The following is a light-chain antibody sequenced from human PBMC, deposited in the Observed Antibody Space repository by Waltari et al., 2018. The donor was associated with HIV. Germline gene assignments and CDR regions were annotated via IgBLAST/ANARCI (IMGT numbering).Light chain of an antibody. CDR3: QQYNRYYSWA. CDR2: EAS. CDR1: HSITNW. V-gene: IGKV1-5*03. J-gene: IGKJ1*01. Sequence: IQMTQSPSSLSASVGDRVTITCRASHSITNWLAWYQQKPGKAPTLLVYEASTLESGVPSRFSGSGSGTDFTLTISSLQPEDFATYYCQQYNRYYSWAFGQGTKVEVK.